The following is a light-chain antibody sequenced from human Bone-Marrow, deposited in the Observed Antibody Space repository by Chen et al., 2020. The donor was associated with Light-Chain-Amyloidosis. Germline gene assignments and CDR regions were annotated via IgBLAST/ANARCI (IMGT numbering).Light chain of an antibody. CDR2: EDD. Sequence: NFMLTQPHSVSESPGKTVIISCTRSSGSIATNYVQWYQQRPGSSPTTVIYEDDQRPSGVPDRFSGSIDRSSNSASLTISGLKTEEEADYYCQSYKGSRQGVFGGGTKLTVL. CDR1: SGSIATNY. V-gene: IGLV6-57*01. J-gene: IGLJ3*02. CDR3: QSYKGSRQGV.